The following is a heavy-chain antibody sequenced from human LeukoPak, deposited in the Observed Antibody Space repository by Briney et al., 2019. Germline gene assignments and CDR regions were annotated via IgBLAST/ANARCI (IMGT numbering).Heavy chain of an antibody. CDR1: GYTYTGYY. V-gene: IGHV1-2*02. CDR2: INPNSGGT. CDR3: ARAKLGIVVVMRFEY. Sequence: ASVKLSCKASGYTYTGYYMHWVRRAPGQGLEWMGGINPNSGGTNYAQKFQGRVTTTRDTSISTAYMELSRLRSDDTAVYYGARAKLGIVVVMRFEYWGQGTLVTVSS. J-gene: IGHJ4*02. D-gene: IGHD3-22*01.